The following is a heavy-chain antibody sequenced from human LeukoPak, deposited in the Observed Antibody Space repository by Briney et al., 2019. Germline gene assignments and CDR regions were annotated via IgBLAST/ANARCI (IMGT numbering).Heavy chain of an antibody. V-gene: IGHV4-34*01. D-gene: IGHD1-14*01. Sequence: SETLSLTCGVYGGSFSGYYWSWIRQPPGKGLEWIGEINHVGRTNYNPSLKSRINMSVDTSKNQLSLNLSSMTAADTAVYYCARGIVPERPGASVAVVLDSWGQGTLVTVSS. CDR1: GGSFSGYY. J-gene: IGHJ4*02. CDR2: INHVGRT. CDR3: ARGIVPERPGASVAVVLDS.